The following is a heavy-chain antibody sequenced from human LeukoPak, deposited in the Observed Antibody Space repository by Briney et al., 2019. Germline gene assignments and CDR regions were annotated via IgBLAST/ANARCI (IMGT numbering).Heavy chain of an antibody. Sequence: ASVKVSCKASGYTFTSYYMHWVRQAPGQGLEWMGGIIPIFGTANYAQKFQGRVTITADESTSTAYMELSSLRSEDTAVYYCARVHPISRWFDPWGQGTLVTVSS. J-gene: IGHJ5*02. CDR3: ARVHPISRWFDP. D-gene: IGHD3-3*02. CDR2: IIPIFGTA. CDR1: GYTFTSYY. V-gene: IGHV1-69*13.